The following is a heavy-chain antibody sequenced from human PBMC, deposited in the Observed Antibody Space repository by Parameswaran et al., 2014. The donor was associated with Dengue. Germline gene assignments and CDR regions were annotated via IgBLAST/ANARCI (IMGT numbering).Heavy chain of an antibody. CDR3: ARDTVTTHYYGMDV. CDR2: IYSGGST. Sequence: RWIRQPPGKGLEWVSVIYSGGSTYYADSVKGRFTISRDNSKNTLYLQMNSLRAEDTAVYYCARDTVTTHYYGMDVWGQGTTVTVSS. V-gene: IGHV3-53*01. D-gene: IGHD4-17*01. J-gene: IGHJ6*02.